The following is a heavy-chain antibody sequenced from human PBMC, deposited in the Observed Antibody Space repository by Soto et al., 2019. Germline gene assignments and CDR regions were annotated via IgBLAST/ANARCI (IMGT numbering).Heavy chain of an antibody. D-gene: IGHD3-10*01. Sequence: GASLKISCQGSGYSFANYWIAWVRQMPGKGLEWVGVIYPGDSDTRYSPSFRGQVTISADKSISHVYLQRSSLKASDTAMYYCARNRLRQYYYGMDVWGQGTTVTAP. J-gene: IGHJ6*02. CDR1: GYSFANYW. V-gene: IGHV5-51*01. CDR3: ARNRLRQYYYGMDV. CDR2: IYPGDSDT.